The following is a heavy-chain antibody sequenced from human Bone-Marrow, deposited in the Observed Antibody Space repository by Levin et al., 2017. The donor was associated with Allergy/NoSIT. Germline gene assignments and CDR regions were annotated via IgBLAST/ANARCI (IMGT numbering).Heavy chain of an antibody. CDR2: INHSGST. V-gene: IGHV4-34*01. CDR3: ARDAYIVVVPAAIVGAFDI. Sequence: SETLSLTCAVYGGSFSGYYWSWIRQPPGKGLEWIGEINHSGSTNYNPSLKSRVTISVDTSKNQFSLKLSSVTAADTAVYYCARDAYIVVVPAAIVGAFDIWGQGTMVTVSS. J-gene: IGHJ3*02. D-gene: IGHD2-2*02. CDR1: GGSFSGYY.